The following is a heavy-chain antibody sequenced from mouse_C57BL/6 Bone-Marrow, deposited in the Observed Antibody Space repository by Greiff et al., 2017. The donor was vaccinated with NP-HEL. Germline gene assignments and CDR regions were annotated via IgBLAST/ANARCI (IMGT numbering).Heavy chain of an antibody. CDR1: GFTFSSSA. J-gene: IGHJ1*03. V-gene: IGHV5-9-1*02. D-gene: IGHD1-1*01. CDR3: TREDYGRGYWYFDV. CDR2: ISSGGDSS. Sequence: EVQRVESGEGLVKPGGSLKLSCAASGFTFSSSAMSWVRQTPEKRLEWVAYISSGGDSSYYADTLKGRFTISRDNARNTLYLQMSSLKSEDTAMYYCTREDYGRGYWYFDVWGTGTAVTVPS.